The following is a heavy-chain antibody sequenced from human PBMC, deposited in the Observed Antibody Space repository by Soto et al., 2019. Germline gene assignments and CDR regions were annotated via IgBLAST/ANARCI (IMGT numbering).Heavy chain of an antibody. J-gene: IGHJ4*02. CDR2: IIPIFGTA. Sequence: SVKVSCKASGGTFSSYAISWVRQAPGQGLEWMGGIIPIFGTANYAQKVQGRVTITADESTSTAYMELSSLRSEDTAVYYCARGGQLAGTGDYWGQGTLVTVSS. V-gene: IGHV1-69*13. CDR1: GGTFSSYA. D-gene: IGHD6-6*01. CDR3: ARGGQLAGTGDY.